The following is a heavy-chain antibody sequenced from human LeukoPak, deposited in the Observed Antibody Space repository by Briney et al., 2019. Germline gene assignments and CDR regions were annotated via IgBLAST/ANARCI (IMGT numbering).Heavy chain of an antibody. J-gene: IGHJ6*02. V-gene: IGHV1-46*01. Sequence: ASVKVSCKASGYTFTSYYMHWVRQAPGQGLEWMGIINPSGGSTSYTQKFQGRVTMTRDTSTSTVYMELSSLRSEDTAVYYCARGEQQLVNYYYGMDVWGQGTTVTVSS. D-gene: IGHD6-13*01. CDR2: INPSGGST. CDR3: ARGEQQLVNYYYGMDV. CDR1: GYTFTSYY.